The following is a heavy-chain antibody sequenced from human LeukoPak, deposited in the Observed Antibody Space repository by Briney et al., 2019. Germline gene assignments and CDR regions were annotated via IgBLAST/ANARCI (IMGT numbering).Heavy chain of an antibody. CDR1: GFTVSSNY. V-gene: IGHV3-66*01. J-gene: IGHJ4*02. D-gene: IGHD3-22*01. CDR3: ARSYYDNRKPHY. Sequence: GGSLRLSCAASGFTVSSNYMTWVRQAPGKGLEWVSVIYAGGGTYYADSVKGRFTISRDNSKNTLYLQMNSLRAEDTAVYYCARSYYDNRKPHYWGQGTLVTVSS. CDR2: IYAGGGT.